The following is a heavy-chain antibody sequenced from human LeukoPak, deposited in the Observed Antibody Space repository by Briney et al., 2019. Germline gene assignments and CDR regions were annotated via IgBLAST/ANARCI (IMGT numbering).Heavy chain of an antibody. V-gene: IGHV1-69*13. Sequence: SVKVSCKASGGTFSSYAISWVRQAPGQGLEWMGGIIPIFGTANYAQKFRGRVTITADESTSTAYMELSSLRSEDTAVYYCARVVNSGSYHGFDYWGQGTLVTVSS. CDR1: GGTFSSYA. CDR2: IIPIFGTA. J-gene: IGHJ4*02. D-gene: IGHD1-26*01. CDR3: ARVVNSGSYHGFDY.